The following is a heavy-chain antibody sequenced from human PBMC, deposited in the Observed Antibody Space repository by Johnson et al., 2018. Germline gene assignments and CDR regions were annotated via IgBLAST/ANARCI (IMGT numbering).Heavy chain of an antibody. CDR1: GFTFEDYA. V-gene: IGHV3-9*01. J-gene: IGHJ6*03. Sequence: VQLVESGGGLVQPGRSLRLSCAASGFTFEDYAMHWVRQAPGKGLEWVSGISWNSGSIGYADSVKGRFTISRDNAKNSLYLQMNSLKTEDTAVYYCTSPYYDFWSGWRVYYMDVWGRGATVTVSS. CDR2: ISWNSGSI. D-gene: IGHD3-3*01. CDR3: TSPYYDFWSGWRVYYMDV.